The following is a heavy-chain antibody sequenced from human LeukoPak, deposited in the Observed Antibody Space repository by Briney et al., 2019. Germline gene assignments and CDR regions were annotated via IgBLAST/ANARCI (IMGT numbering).Heavy chain of an antibody. CDR2: ISAYNGDT. J-gene: IGHJ4*02. Sequence: ASVKVSCKSSGYTFSNYGITWVRQAPGQGLEWMGWISAYNGDTDYAQKLQGRVTMTADTSTSTAYLELRSLRSDDTAVYYCARRYCSGGSCSENDCWGQGTLVTVSS. V-gene: IGHV1-18*01. CDR3: ARRYCSGGSCSENDC. CDR1: GYTFSNYG. D-gene: IGHD2-15*01.